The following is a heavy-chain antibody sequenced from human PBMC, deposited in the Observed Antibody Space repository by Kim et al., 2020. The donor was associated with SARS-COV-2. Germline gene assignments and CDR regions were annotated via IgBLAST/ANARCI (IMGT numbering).Heavy chain of an antibody. Sequence: GGSLRLSCAASGFTFSDYYMSWIRQAPGKGLEWVSYISSSSSYTNYADSVKGRFTISRDNAKNSLYLQMNSLRAEDTAVYYCAREAAGRGWLLLRRGAFDIWGQGTMVTVSS. J-gene: IGHJ3*02. D-gene: IGHD3-22*01. CDR1: GFTFSDYY. V-gene: IGHV3-11*06. CDR3: AREAAGRGWLLLRRGAFDI. CDR2: ISSSSSYT.